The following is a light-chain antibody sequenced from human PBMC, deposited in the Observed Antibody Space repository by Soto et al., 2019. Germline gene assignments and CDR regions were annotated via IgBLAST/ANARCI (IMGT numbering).Light chain of an antibody. CDR1: QSVSSTY. CDR3: QHYGSSRWT. V-gene: IGKV3-20*01. CDR2: GAS. Sequence: DIVLTQSPGTLSLYPGERATLSCRASQSVSSTYLAWYQQKPGQAPRLLIYGASTRATGLPDRFSGSGTGTDFTLTISSMEPEDFALYYCQHYGSSRWTFGQGTKVEIK. J-gene: IGKJ1*01.